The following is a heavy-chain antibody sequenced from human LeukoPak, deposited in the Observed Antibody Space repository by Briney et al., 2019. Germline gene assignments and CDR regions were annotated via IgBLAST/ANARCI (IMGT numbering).Heavy chain of an antibody. CDR1: GFTFSNAW. CDR2: IKSKTDGGTT. CDR3: TTGHRRYCSSTSCYLV. Sequence: GGSLRPSCAASGFTFSNAWMNWVRQAPGKGLEWVGRIKSKTDGGTTDYAAPVKGRFTISRDDSKNSLYLQMNSLKTEDTAVYYCTTGHRRYCSSTSCYLVWSQGTLVTVSS. D-gene: IGHD2-2*01. J-gene: IGHJ4*02. V-gene: IGHV3-15*07.